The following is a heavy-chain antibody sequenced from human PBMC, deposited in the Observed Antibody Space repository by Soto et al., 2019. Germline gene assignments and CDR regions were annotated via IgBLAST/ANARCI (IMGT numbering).Heavy chain of an antibody. Sequence: SETLSLTCTVSGGSISSYYWSWIRQPPGKGLEWIGYIYYSGSTNYNPSLKSRVTISVDTSKNQFSLKLSSVTAADTAVYYCARVIPEYDILTGCYFDYWGQGTLVTVSS. CDR1: GGSISSYY. V-gene: IGHV4-59*01. J-gene: IGHJ4*02. D-gene: IGHD3-9*01. CDR2: IYYSGST. CDR3: ARVIPEYDILTGCYFDY.